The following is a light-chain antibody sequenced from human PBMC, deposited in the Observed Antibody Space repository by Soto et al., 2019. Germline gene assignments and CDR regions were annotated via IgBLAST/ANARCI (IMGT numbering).Light chain of an antibody. J-gene: IGLJ2*01. V-gene: IGLV1-40*01. CDR2: GNS. CDR3: QSYDSSLRAVV. Sequence: QAVVTQPPSVSGAPGQRVTISCTGSSSNIGAGYDVHWYQQLPGTAPKLLIYGNSNRPSGVPDRFSGSTSGTSASLAITGLQAEDEADYYCQSYDSSLRAVVFGGGTKLTVL. CDR1: SSNIGAGYD.